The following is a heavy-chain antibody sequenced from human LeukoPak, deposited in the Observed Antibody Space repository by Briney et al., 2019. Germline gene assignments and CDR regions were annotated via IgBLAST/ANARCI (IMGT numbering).Heavy chain of an antibody. CDR1: GFTFSSYS. CDR2: ISSSSSYI. D-gene: IGHD2-15*01. Sequence: PGGSLRLSCAASGFTFSSYSMNWVRQAPGKGLEWVSSISSSSSYIYYADSVKGRFTISRDNAKNSLYLQMSSLRAEDTAVYYCARGGYCSGGSCYNYWGQGTLVTVSS. V-gene: IGHV3-21*01. CDR3: ARGGYCSGGSCYNY. J-gene: IGHJ4*02.